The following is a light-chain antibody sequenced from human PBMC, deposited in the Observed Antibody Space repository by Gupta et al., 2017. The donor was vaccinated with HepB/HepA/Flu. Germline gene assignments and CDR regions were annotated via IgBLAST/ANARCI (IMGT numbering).Light chain of an antibody. J-gene: IGKJ1*01. CDR1: QSVSSN. Sequence: EIVMTQSPATLSVSPGERATLSCRASQSVSSNLAWYQRKPGQAPRLLIYGASTRATGIPARFSGSGSGTEFTLTISSLQSEDFVVYYCQQYDKWPGTFGQGTKVEVK. V-gene: IGKV3-15*01. CDR3: QQYDKWPGT. CDR2: GAS.